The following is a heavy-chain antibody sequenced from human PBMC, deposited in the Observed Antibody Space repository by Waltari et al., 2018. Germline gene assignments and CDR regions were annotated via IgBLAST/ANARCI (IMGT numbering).Heavy chain of an antibody. Sequence: EVQLVESGGGLVKPGGSLRLSCAASGFTFSSYSMNWVRQAPGKGLEWVSSISSSSSYIYYADSVKGRFTISSDNAKNSLYLQMNSLRAEDTAVYYCARDTPVGFLGWSYGMDVWGQGTTVTVSS. CDR2: ISSSSSYI. CDR3: ARDTPVGFLGWSYGMDV. V-gene: IGHV3-21*01. CDR1: GFTFSSYS. J-gene: IGHJ6*02. D-gene: IGHD3-3*02.